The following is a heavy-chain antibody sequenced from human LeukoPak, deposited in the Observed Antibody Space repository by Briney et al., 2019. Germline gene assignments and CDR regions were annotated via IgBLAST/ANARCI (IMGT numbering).Heavy chain of an antibody. Sequence: GGSLRLSCAASGFTFSSYGMHWVRQAPGKGLEWVSGISWNSGSIGYADSVKGRFTISRDNAKNSLYLQMNSLRAEDTALYYCAKDSDGDYQYGMDVWGQGTTVTVSS. V-gene: IGHV3-9*01. CDR1: GFTFSSYG. J-gene: IGHJ6*02. CDR2: ISWNSGSI. D-gene: IGHD4-17*01. CDR3: AKDSDGDYQYGMDV.